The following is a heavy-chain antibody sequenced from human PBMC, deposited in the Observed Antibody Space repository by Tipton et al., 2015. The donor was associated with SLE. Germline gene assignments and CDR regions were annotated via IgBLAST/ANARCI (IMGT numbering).Heavy chain of an antibody. J-gene: IGHJ6*03. CDR2: IYYTGSS. CDR3: ARILIGFYMDV. D-gene: IGHD2-21*01. V-gene: IGHV4-39*07. Sequence: TLSLTCTVSGGSISRSSYYWAWIRQPPGKGLEWIGSIYYTGSSYSNPSLKSRVSISVDTSKNQSSVKLTSVTAADTGVYYCARILIGFYMDVWGRGITVIVSS. CDR1: GGSISRSSYY.